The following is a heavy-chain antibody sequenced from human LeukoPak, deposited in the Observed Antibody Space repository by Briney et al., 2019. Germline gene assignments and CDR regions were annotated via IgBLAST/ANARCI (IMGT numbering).Heavy chain of an antibody. V-gene: IGHV3-23*01. D-gene: IGHD4-17*01. CDR1: GFTFSSYA. Sequence: GGSLRLSCAASGFTFSSYAMSWVRQAPGKGLEWVSAISGSGSSTYYADSVKGRFTISRDNSKNTLYLQMNSLRAEDTAVYYCAKDDYGSSAFDIWGQGTMVTVSS. CDR2: ISGSGSST. CDR3: AKDDYGSSAFDI. J-gene: IGHJ3*02.